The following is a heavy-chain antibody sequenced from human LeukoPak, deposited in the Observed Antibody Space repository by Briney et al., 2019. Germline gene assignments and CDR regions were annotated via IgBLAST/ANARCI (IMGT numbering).Heavy chain of an antibody. CDR2: IYYSGST. Sequence: KTSETLSLTCTVSGGSISSSSYYWGWIRQPPGKGLEWIGSIYYSGSTYYNPSLKSRVTISVDTSKNQFSLKLSSVTAADTAVYYCARVGPYFTGYYYMDVWGKGTTVTVSS. V-gene: IGHV4-39*07. CDR1: GGSISSSSYY. D-gene: IGHD2-8*02. J-gene: IGHJ6*03. CDR3: ARVGPYFTGYYYMDV.